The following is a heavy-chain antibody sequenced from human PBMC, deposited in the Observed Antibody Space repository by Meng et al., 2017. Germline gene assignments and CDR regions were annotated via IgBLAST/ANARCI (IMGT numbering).Heavy chain of an antibody. V-gene: IGHV1-2*06. J-gene: IGHJ4*02. CDR2: IDPNSGVT. CDR1: GYSFTAYY. CDR3: ARDEDISAAGKLFGDY. D-gene: IGHD6-13*01. Sequence: QWQLGQSGAEVKQPGSSVQVSCKPSGYSFTAYYIHWLRQAPGQGLEWMGRIDPNSGVTEYAHKFHGRVTVTGDTSISTAYMELRRLTSDDTAVYYCARDEDISAAGKLFGDYWGQGTLVTVSS.